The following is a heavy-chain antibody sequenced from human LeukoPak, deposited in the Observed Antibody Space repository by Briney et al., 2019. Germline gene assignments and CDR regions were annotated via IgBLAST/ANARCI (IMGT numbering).Heavy chain of an antibody. CDR1: GGSISSSSYY. CDR2: IYTSGST. D-gene: IGHD3-3*01. V-gene: IGHV4-61*02. J-gene: IGHJ6*03. Sequence: PSETLSLTCTVSGGSISSSSYYWSWIRQPAGKGLEWIGRIYTSGSTNYNPSLKSRVTMSVDTSKNQFSLKLSSVTAADTAVYYCAREDYDFWSGYYLHPRYYYYMDVWGKGTTVTVSS. CDR3: AREDYDFWSGYYLHPRYYYYMDV.